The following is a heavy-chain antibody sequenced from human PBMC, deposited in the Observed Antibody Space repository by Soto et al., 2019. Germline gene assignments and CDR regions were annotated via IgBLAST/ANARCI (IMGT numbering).Heavy chain of an antibody. CDR1: GGSFIRYY. V-gene: IGHV4-34*01. Sequence: PETLSPSCAVYGGSFIRYYLSLICQPPGKGLEWIGEINHSGSTNYNPSLKSRVTISLDTSKNQFSLKLSSVTAADTAVYDCARAIYYYDSSGYYDYWGQGALVT. CDR2: INHSGST. CDR3: ARAIYYYDSSGYYDY. D-gene: IGHD3-22*01. J-gene: IGHJ4*02.